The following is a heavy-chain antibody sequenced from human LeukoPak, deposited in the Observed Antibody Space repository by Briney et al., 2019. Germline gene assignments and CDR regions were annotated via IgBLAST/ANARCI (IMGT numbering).Heavy chain of an antibody. CDR2: ISGSGAEI. J-gene: IGHJ4*02. V-gene: IGHV3-23*01. D-gene: IGHD6-19*01. Sequence: GGSLRLSCAASEFAFSLYAMNWVRQAPGEGPEWVSSISGSGAEIRYADSVKGRFTISRDNSKNTLYLQMNSLRAEDTAVYYCARDVGRASGWIFFDYWGQGTLVTVSS. CDR3: ARDVGRASGWIFFDY. CDR1: EFAFSLYA.